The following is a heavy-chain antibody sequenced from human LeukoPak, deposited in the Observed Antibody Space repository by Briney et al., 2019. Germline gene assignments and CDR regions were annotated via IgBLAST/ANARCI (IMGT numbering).Heavy chain of an antibody. CDR1: GFTFSSYG. CDR2: IWYDGSNK. V-gene: IGHV3-33*01. D-gene: IGHD3-22*01. J-gene: IGHJ5*02. CDR3: ARDYHPITMIVGSNWFDP. Sequence: PGGSLRPSCAASGFTFSSYGMHWVRQAPGKGLEWVAVIWYDGSNKYYADSVKGRFTISRDNSKNTLYLQMNSLRAEDTAVYYCARDYHPITMIVGSNWFDPWGQGTLVTVSS.